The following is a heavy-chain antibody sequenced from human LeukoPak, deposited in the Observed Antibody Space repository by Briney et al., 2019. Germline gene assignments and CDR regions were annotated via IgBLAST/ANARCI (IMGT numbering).Heavy chain of an antibody. CDR3: ARDDSSGYYATDY. V-gene: IGHV4-59*12. D-gene: IGHD3-22*01. J-gene: IGHJ4*02. CDR2: IYYSGST. CDR1: GGSISSYY. Sequence: SETLSLTCTVSGGSISSYYWSWIRQPPGKGLEWIGSIYYSGSTNYNPSLKSRVTISVDTSKNQFSLKLSSVTAADTAVYYCARDDSSGYYATDYWGQGTLVTVSS.